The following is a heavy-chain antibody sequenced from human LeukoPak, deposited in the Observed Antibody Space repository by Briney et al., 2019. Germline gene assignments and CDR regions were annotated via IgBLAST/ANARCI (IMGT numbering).Heavy chain of an antibody. CDR3: ARGRGQWLARGTNWYFDL. J-gene: IGHJ2*01. Sequence: ASVKVSCKASGYTFTSYDIDWVRQATGQGLEWMGWMNPNSGNTGYAQKFQGRVTMTRDTSINTAYMELSSLRSEDTAVYYCARGRGQWLARGTNWYFDLWGRGTLVTVSS. D-gene: IGHD6-19*01. CDR2: MNPNSGNT. CDR1: GYTFTSYD. V-gene: IGHV1-8*01.